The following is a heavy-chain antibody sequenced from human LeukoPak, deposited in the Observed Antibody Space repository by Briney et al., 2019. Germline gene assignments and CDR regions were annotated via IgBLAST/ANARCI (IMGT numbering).Heavy chain of an antibody. V-gene: IGHV5-51*01. CDR1: GYSFTSYW. CDR2: IYPGDSDT. CDR3: ARIPRLRDRPEDY. J-gene: IGHJ4*02. Sequence: GESLKISCKGSGYSFTSYWIGWVRQMPGKGLEWMGIIYPGDSDTRYSPSFQGQVTISADKSISTAYLQWSSLKASDTSMYYCARIPRLRDRPEDYWGQGTLVTVSS. D-gene: IGHD4-17*01.